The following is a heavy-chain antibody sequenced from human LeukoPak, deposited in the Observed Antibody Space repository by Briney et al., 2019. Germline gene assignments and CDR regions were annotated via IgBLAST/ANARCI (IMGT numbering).Heavy chain of an antibody. Sequence: SETLSLTXAVSGDSISTSAYYWDWSRQPPGKGLEWIGNIYYDGNTRYNPSLKSRVTISVDRSKNQFSLKLSSVTAADTAVYYCARRYYYGSGSPEYWGQGTLVTVSS. D-gene: IGHD3-10*01. J-gene: IGHJ1*01. V-gene: IGHV4-39*01. CDR1: GDSISTSAYY. CDR2: IYYDGNT. CDR3: ARRYYYGSGSPEY.